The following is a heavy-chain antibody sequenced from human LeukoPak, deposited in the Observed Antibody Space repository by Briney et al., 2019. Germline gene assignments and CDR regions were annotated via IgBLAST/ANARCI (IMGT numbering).Heavy chain of an antibody. Sequence: GGSLRLSCAASGFTFSSYAMSWVRQAPGKGLEWVSAISGSGGSTYYADSVKGRFTISRDNSKNTLYLQMNSLRAEDTAVYYCANAGLAIGPLIYCSSTSCYVLSYWGQGTLVTVSS. CDR1: GFTFSSYA. CDR2: ISGSGGST. D-gene: IGHD2-2*01. CDR3: ANAGLAIGPLIYCSSTSCYVLSY. J-gene: IGHJ4*02. V-gene: IGHV3-23*01.